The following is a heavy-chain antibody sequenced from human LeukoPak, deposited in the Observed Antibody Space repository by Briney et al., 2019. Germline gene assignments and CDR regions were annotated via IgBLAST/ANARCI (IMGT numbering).Heavy chain of an antibody. J-gene: IGHJ4*02. V-gene: IGHV1-2*06. CDR3: ALTYYYDSSGYYYTFDY. Sequence: ASVKVSCKASGYTFTGYYMHWVRQAPGQGLEWMGRINPNSGGTNYAQKFQGRVTMTRDTSTSTAYMELSRLRSDDTAVYYCALTYYYDSSGYYYTFDYWGQGTLVTVSS. CDR2: INPNSGGT. CDR1: GYTFTGYY. D-gene: IGHD3-22*01.